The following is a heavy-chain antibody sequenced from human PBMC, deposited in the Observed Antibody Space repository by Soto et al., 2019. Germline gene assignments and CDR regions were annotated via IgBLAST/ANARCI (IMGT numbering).Heavy chain of an antibody. CDR1: GDSISSRSYY. Sequence: PSETLSLTCTVTGDSISSRSYYWGWIRQPPGKGLEWIGSIYYSGSTYNNPSLRSRVSMSIDTSKDQFSLKLKSVTAADTALYFCASQRNSVVNQAYFDVCGQGSMVTVYS. CDR2: IYYSGST. J-gene: IGHJ4*02. D-gene: IGHD2-21*01. V-gene: IGHV4-39*01. CDR3: ASQRNSVVNQAYFDV.